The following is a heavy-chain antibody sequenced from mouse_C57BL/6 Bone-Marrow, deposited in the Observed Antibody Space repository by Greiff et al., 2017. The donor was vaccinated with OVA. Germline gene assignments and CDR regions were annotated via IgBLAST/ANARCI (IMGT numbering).Heavy chain of an antibody. CDR1: GYTFTEYT. CDR3: ARHERDDGYYHVLTWFAY. CDR2: FYPGSGSI. V-gene: IGHV1-62-2*01. Sequence: LQESGAELVKPGASVKLSCKASGYTFTEYTIHWVKQRSGQGLEWIGWFYPGSGSIKYNEKFKDKATLTADKSSSTVYMELSRLTSEDSAVYFCARHERDDGYYHVLTWFAYWGQGTLVTVSA. J-gene: IGHJ3*01. D-gene: IGHD2-3*01.